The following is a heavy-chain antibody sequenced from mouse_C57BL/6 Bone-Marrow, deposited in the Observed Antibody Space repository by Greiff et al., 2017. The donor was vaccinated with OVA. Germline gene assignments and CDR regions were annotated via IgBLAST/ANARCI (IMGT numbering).Heavy chain of an antibody. CDR1: GYTFTDYE. J-gene: IGHJ3*01. Sequence: QVQLQQSGAELVRPGASVTLSCKASGYTFTDYEMHWVKQTPVHGLEWIGAIDPETGGTAYNQKFKGKAILTADKSSSTAYMALRSLTSEDSAVYYCTGSQGAWFAYWGQGTLVTVSA. V-gene: IGHV1-15*01. CDR3: TGSQGAWFAY. CDR2: IDPETGGT.